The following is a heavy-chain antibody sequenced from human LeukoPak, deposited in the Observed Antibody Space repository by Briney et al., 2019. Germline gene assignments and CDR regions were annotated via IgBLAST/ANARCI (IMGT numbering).Heavy chain of an antibody. D-gene: IGHD2-15*01. CDR1: LYTFTIYD. V-gene: IGHV1-8*01. CDR3: ARSNRLRHCSGGSCYSFGY. J-gene: IGHJ4*02. Sequence: GASVKVSCKASLYTFTIYDINWVRQATGQGLEWMGWMNPNSGNTGYAQKFQGRVTMTRNTSISTAYMELSSLRSEDTAVYYCARSNRLRHCSGGSCYSFGYWGQGTLVTVSS. CDR2: MNPNSGNT.